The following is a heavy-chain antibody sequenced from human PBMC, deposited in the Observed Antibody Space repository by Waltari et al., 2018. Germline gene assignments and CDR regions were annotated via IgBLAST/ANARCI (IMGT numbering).Heavy chain of an antibody. J-gene: IGHJ4*02. Sequence: EVQLVESGGALVHPGRSLLLSCTASDVTFSTTWMQWVRQVPGKGLVWVSGINSDGTNTYYADSVKGRFTISRDDAKNTLYLQMDRLRAEDTAIYYCTNVDGYWGQGTLVTVSS. CDR1: DVTFSTTW. CDR3: TNVDGY. D-gene: IGHD2-21*01. V-gene: IGHV3-74*01. CDR2: INSDGTNT.